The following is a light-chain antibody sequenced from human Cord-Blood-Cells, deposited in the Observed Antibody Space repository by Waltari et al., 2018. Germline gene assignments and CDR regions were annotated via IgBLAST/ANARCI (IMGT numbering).Light chain of an antibody. J-gene: IGLJ3*02. CDR2: LNSDGSH. CDR1: SGHSSYA. Sequence: QLVLTQSPSASSSLGASVKLTCTLSSGHSSYAIPWRPQQPEKVPRYLMKLNSDGSHSKGDGIPDRFSGSSSGAERYLTISSLQSEDEADYYCQTWGTGIHWVFGGGTKLTVL. V-gene: IGLV4-69*01. CDR3: QTWGTGIHWV.